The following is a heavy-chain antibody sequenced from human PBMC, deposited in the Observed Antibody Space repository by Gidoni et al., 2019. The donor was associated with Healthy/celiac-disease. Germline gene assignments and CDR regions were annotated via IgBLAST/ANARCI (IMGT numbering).Heavy chain of an antibody. D-gene: IGHD2-15*01. Sequence: EVQLVESGGGLVKPGGSLRLYCAASGFTLSSYNMNWVRQAPGKGLEWVSSISSTSTYIYYAYSVKGRFTISRDNARNSRFLQMNSLRAEDTAVYYCARGSAVVDYDYWGQGALVTVSS. CDR2: ISSTSTYI. CDR3: ARGSAVVDYDY. J-gene: IGHJ4*02. CDR1: GFTLSSYN. V-gene: IGHV3-21*01.